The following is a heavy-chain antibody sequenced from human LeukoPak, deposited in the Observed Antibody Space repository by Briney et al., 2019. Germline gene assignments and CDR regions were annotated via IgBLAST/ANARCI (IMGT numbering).Heavy chain of an antibody. J-gene: IGHJ4*02. CDR2: INHSGST. V-gene: IGHV4-34*01. CDR3: ARGGWYKEFDY. Sequence: PSETLSLTCAVYGGSFGGYYWSWIRQPPGKGLEWIGEINHSGSTYHNPSLKSRVAISVDTSKNQFSLKLSSVTAADTAVYYCARGGWYKEFDYWGQGTLVTVSS. CDR1: GGSFGGYY. D-gene: IGHD6-19*01.